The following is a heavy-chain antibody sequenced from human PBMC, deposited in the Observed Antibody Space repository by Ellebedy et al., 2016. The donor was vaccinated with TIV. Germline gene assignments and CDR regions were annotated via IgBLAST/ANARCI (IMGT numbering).Heavy chain of an antibody. Sequence: ASVKVSCKASGYTFTGYYMHWVRQAPGQGLEWMGWSNPNSGGTNYAQKFQGRVTMNRDTSISTAYMELSRLRSVDTAVYYCARDYSSSTDFDYWGQGTLVTVSS. V-gene: IGHV1-2*02. J-gene: IGHJ4*02. CDR2: SNPNSGGT. CDR3: ARDYSSSTDFDY. CDR1: GYTFTGYY. D-gene: IGHD6-6*01.